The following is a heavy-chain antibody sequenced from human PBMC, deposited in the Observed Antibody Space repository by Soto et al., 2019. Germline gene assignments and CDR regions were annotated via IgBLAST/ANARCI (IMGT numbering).Heavy chain of an antibody. V-gene: IGHV3-30*01. D-gene: IGHD3-16*01. CDR2: VSYDGSKK. CDR3: ARDKGLLDS. J-gene: IGHJ4*02. CDR1: GFIFTSYI. Sequence: ESGGGVVQPRRSLRLSCAASGFIFTSYIVHWVRQAPGKGLEWVASVSYDGSKKHYADSVKGRFSISRDNSKNTVYLQMNSLRTEDTAVYYCARDKGLLDSWGQGTLVTVSS.